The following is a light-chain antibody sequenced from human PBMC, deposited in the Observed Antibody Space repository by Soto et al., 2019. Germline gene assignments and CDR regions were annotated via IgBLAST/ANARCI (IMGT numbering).Light chain of an antibody. CDR3: CSYAGSSWV. J-gene: IGLJ3*02. CDR2: EGS. V-gene: IGLV2-23*01. Sequence: QPVLTQPASVSGSPGQSITISCTGTSSDVGSYNLVSWYQQHPGKAPKLMIYEGSKRPSGVSNRFSGSKSGNTASLTISGLQAEDEADYYCCSYAGSSWVFGGGTQLTVL. CDR1: SSDVGSYNL.